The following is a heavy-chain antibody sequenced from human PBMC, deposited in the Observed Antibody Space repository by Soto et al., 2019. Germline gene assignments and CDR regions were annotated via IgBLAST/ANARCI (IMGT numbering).Heavy chain of an antibody. CDR2: VDPRDGST. CDR3: ARVRSSGREFDY. J-gene: IGHJ4*02. V-gene: IGHV1-46*01. CDR1: GYTFTTYS. D-gene: IGHD6-25*01. Sequence: QVQLVQSGAEMKRPGASVILSCKASGYTFTTYSIHWVRQTAGQGLEWMAKVDPRDGSTGYAQKFRGRVSMAWDTSTGTVSMEVSSLTSDDTATYYCARVRSSGREFDYWGQGTQVTVSS.